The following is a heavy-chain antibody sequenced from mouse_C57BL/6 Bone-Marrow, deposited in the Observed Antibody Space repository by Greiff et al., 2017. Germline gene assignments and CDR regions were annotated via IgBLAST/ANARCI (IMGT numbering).Heavy chain of an antibody. J-gene: IGHJ4*01. CDR2: INPSSGYT. Sequence: VQLQQSGAELVKPGASVKLSCKASGYTFTSYWMHWVKQRPGQGLEWIGYINPSSGYTKYNQKFKDKATLTADKSSSTAYMQLSSLTYEDSAVYCCARFRIFLRAMDYWGQGTSVTVSS. CDR1: GYTFTSYW. CDR3: ARFRIFLRAMDY. D-gene: IGHD1-1*01. V-gene: IGHV1-7*01.